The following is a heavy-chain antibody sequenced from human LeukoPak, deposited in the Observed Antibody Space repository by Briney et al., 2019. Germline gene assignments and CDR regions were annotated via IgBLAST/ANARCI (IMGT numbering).Heavy chain of an antibody. CDR3: TDPAGN. CDR2: IRSKANRYAT. CDR1: GFTFSGSS. J-gene: IGHJ4*02. V-gene: IGHV3-73*01. Sequence: GGSLRLSCAASGFTFSGSSMHCVRQASGKGLEWDRRIRSKANRYATAYTASVKGRFTISREAPKITTYLQMNSLKTEDTAVYFCTDPAGNWGQGTLVTVSS. D-gene: IGHD1-26*01.